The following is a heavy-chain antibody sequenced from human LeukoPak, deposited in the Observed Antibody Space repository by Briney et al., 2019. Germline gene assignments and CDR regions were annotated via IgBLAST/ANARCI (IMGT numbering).Heavy chain of an antibody. J-gene: IGHJ3*02. CDR3: AREGAYCGGDCYPDAFDI. Sequence: SQTLSLTCTVSGGSISSGSYYWSWIRQPAGEGLEWIGRIYTSGSTNYNPSLKSRVTISVDTSKNQFSLKLSSVTAADTAVYYCAREGAYCGGDCYPDAFDIWGQGTMVTVSS. V-gene: IGHV4-61*02. D-gene: IGHD2-21*01. CDR1: GGSISSGSYY. CDR2: IYTSGST.